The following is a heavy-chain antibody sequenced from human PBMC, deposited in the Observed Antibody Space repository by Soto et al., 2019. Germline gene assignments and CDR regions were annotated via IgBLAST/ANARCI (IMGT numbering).Heavy chain of an antibody. CDR3: ARDYDSSGYPRYYFDY. J-gene: IGHJ4*02. V-gene: IGHV1-46*03. D-gene: IGHD3-22*01. CDR1: GYTFTSYY. Sequence: GASVKVSCKASGYTFTSYYMHWVRQATGQGLEWMGIINPSGGSTSYAQKFQGRVTMTRDTSTSTVYMELSSLRSEDTAVYYCARDYDSSGYPRYYFDYWGQGTLVTVS. CDR2: INPSGGST.